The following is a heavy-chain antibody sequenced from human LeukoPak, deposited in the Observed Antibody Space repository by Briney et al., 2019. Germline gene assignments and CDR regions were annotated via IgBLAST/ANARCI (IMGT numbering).Heavy chain of an antibody. V-gene: IGHV4-61*02. CDR1: GGSISSGSYY. D-gene: IGHD6-6*01. CDR3: ARDDPRSSSLPHNAFDI. J-gene: IGHJ3*02. Sequence: TSETLSLTCTVSGGSISSGSYYWTWIRQPAGKGLEWIGRIYTSGSTNYNPSLKSRVTISVDTSKNQFSPKLSSVTAADTAMYYCARDDPRSSSLPHNAFDIWGQGTMVTVSS. CDR2: IYTSGST.